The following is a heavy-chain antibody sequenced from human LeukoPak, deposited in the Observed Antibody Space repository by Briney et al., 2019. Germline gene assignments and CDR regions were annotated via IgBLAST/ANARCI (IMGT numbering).Heavy chain of an antibody. CDR1: GFTFSSYA. V-gene: IGHV3-64D*06. CDR3: VKEHCSSTSCFYFDY. D-gene: IGHD2-2*01. Sequence: GGSLRLSCSASGFTFSSYAMHWVRQAPGKGLEYVSAISSNGGSTHYADSVKGRFTISRDNSKNTLYLQMTSLKAEDTAVYYCVKEHCSSTSCFYFDYWGQGTLVTVSS. CDR2: ISSNGGST. J-gene: IGHJ4*02.